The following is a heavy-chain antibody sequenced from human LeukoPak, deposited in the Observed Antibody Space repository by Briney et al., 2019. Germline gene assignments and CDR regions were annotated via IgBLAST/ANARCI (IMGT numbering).Heavy chain of an antibody. CDR1: GSTFTGYY. CDR3: ARDLGYGDYPHDY. D-gene: IGHD4-17*01. V-gene: IGHV1-2*02. Sequence: ASVKLSCKASGSTFTGYYMHLVRQAPGQGLEWMGWINPNSGGTNYAQKFQGRVTMTRDTSISTAYMELSRLRSDDTAVYYCARDLGYGDYPHDYWGQGTLVTVSS. CDR2: INPNSGGT. J-gene: IGHJ4*02.